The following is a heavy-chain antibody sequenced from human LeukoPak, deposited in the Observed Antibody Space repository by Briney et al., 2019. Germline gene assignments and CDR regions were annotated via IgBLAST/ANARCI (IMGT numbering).Heavy chain of an antibody. V-gene: IGHV1-69*04. D-gene: IGHD2-15*01. CDR1: GGTFSSYA. J-gene: IGHJ3*02. CDR2: IIPILGIA. CDR3: ARSSIPLPTPEGAFDI. Sequence: SVKVSCKASGGTFSSYAISWVRQAPGQGLEWMGRIIPILGIANYAQKFQGRVTITADKSTSTAYMELSSLRSEDTAVYYCARSSIPLPTPEGAFDIWGQGTMVTVSS.